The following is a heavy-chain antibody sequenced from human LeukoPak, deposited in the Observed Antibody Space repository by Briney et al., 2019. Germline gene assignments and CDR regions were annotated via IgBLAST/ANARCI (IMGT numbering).Heavy chain of an antibody. V-gene: IGHV3-7*01. CDR1: GFTFSTYD. Sequence: GGSLRLSCAASGFTFSTYDMHWVRQAPGKGLEWVANIKQDGSEKYYVDSVKGRFTISRDNAKNSLYLQMNSLRAEDTAVYYCARETPYGMDVWGQGTTVTVSS. J-gene: IGHJ6*02. CDR2: IKQDGSEK. CDR3: ARETPYGMDV.